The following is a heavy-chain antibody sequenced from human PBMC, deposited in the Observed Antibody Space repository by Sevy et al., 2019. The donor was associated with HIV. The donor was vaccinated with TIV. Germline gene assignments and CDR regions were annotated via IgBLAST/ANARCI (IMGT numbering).Heavy chain of an antibody. V-gene: IGHV4-30-2*06. CDR1: GGSISSGVYS. J-gene: IGHJ3*01. CDR3: ARDRGLPTTTGAFDF. D-gene: IGHD1-7*01. Sequence: SETLSLTCAVSGGSISSGVYSWNWIRQSPGKGLEWIGYIYHTGSTYYNPSLKSRLTMSVDMSKNQFSLKMNSLTAADTAVYYCARDRGLPTTTGAFDFWGQGTMVAVSS. CDR2: IYHTGST.